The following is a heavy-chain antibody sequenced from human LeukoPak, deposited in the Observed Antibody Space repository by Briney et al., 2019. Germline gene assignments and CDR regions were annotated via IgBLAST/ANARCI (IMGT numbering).Heavy chain of an antibody. CDR2: ISYDGSNK. V-gene: IGHV3-30*03. D-gene: IGHD3-9*01. CDR1: GFILDSHG. CDR3: ARDYDIFTGYSNGYYFDY. Sequence: PGGSLRLSCAASGFILDSHGMHWVRQVPGKGLEWVAVISYDGSNKYYADSVKGRFTISRDNSKNTLYLQMDSLRAEDTAVYYCARDYDIFTGYSNGYYFDYWGQGTLVPVSS. J-gene: IGHJ4*02.